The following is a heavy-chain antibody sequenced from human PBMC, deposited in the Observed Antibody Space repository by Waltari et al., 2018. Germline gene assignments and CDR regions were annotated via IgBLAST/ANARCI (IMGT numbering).Heavy chain of an antibody. CDR3: ARARIAVASYYFDY. J-gene: IGHJ4*02. CDR1: GGSISSHY. D-gene: IGHD6-19*01. V-gene: IGHV4-59*11. CDR2: IYYSGST. Sequence: QVQLQESGPGLVKPSETLSLTCTVSGGSISSHYWSWIRQPPGKGLEWIGYIYYSGSTNYNPSLKSRVTISVDTSKNQFSLKLSSVTAADTAVYYCARARIAVASYYFDYWGQGTLVTVSS.